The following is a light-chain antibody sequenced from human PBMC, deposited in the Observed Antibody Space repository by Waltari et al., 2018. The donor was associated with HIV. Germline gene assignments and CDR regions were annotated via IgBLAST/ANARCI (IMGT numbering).Light chain of an antibody. V-gene: IGKV1-33*01. CDR1: QDIRNY. CDR3: QQYDNLPYT. Sequence: MTQSPLSLSASVGDRVTITCQASQDIRNYLSWYQQKPGKAPKLLIYDASNLETGVPSRFSGGGSGTDFTFTISSLQPEDIATYYCQQYDNLPYTFGQGTKLEIK. J-gene: IGKJ2*01. CDR2: DAS.